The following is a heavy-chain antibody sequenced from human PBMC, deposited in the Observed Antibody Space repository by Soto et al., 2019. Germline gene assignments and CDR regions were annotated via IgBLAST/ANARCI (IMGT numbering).Heavy chain of an antibody. D-gene: IGHD6-13*01. J-gene: IGHJ4*02. CDR2: ISWNSGSI. Sequence: EVQLVESGGGLVQPGRSLRLSCAASGFTFDDYAMHWVRQAPGKGLEWVSGISWNSGSIGYADSVKGRFTISRDNAKNSLYLQMNTLRAEDTALYYCAKEVGGGYSSSWANIDYWGQGTLVTVSS. CDR3: AKEVGGGYSSSWANIDY. V-gene: IGHV3-9*01. CDR1: GFTFDDYA.